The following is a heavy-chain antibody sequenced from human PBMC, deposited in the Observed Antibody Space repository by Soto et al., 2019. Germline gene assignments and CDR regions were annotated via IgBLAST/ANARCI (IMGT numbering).Heavy chain of an antibody. Sequence: QVQLVQSGTEVKKPGSSVKVSCKASGGTFSRYGFHWVRQAPGQGLEWMGMIVPSVDTTNYAQKFQARVKFSADKLTSKDNMVLRSLRSEDTDVYYCPSCPQPPDTDVPDAGDVWGQGTRVIVSS. CDR1: GGTFSRYG. CDR3: PSCPQPPDTDVPDAGDV. D-gene: IGHD2-8*02. J-gene: IGHJ6*02. V-gene: IGHV1-69*06. CDR2: IVPSVDTT.